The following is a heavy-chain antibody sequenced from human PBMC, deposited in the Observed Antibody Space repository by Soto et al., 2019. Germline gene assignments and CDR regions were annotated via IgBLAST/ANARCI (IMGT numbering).Heavy chain of an antibody. CDR3: ARARGSATGYDDY. D-gene: IGHD2-15*01. CDR2: ISSDSTSI. CDR1: GFTFSSYS. V-gene: IGHV3-21*01. J-gene: IGHJ4*02. Sequence: EVQLVESGGGLVKPGGSLRLSCAASGFTFSSYSMNWVRPAPGKGLEWVSSISSDSTSIYYADSVKGRFTISRDNAKNSLYLQMNSLGAEDTAVYYCARARGSATGYDDYWGQGTLVTVSS.